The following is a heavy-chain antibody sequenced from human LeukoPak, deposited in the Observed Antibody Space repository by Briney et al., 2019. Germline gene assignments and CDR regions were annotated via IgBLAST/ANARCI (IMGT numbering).Heavy chain of an antibody. J-gene: IGHJ4*02. CDR2: ISSSSSYI. V-gene: IGHV3-21*01. CDR3: AKVRGYGSGTVDVYYFDY. Sequence: GGSLRLSCAASRFTFSSYSMNWVRQAPGKGLEWVSSISSSSSYIYYADSVKGRFTISRDNAKNSLYLQMNSLRAEDTAVYYCAKVRGYGSGTVDVYYFDYWGQGTLVTVSS. CDR1: RFTFSSYS. D-gene: IGHD3-10*01.